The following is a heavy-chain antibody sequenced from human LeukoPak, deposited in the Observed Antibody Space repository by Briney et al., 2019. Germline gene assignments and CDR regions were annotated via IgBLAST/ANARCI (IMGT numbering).Heavy chain of an antibody. CDR2: INPSGGST. V-gene: IGHV1-46*01. D-gene: IGHD2-2*01. J-gene: IGHJ2*01. CDR1: GYTFTSYY. Sequence: ASVKVSCKASGYTFTSYYMHWVRQAPGQGLEWMGIINPSGGSTSYAQKFQGRVTMTRDMSTSTVYMELSSLRSEETAVYYCARGRPVPAAMGWYFDLWGRGTLVTVSS. CDR3: ARGRPVPAAMGWYFDL.